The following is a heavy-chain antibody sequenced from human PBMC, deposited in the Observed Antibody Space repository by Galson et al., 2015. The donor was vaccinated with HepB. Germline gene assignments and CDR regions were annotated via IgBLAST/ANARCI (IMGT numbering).Heavy chain of an antibody. D-gene: IGHD3-10*01. J-gene: IGHJ6*02. CDR3: AKDIVGRYYGSGRGYYYGMDV. V-gene: IGHV3-43*01. CDR1: GFTFDDYT. CDR2: ISWDGGST. Sequence: SLRLSCAASGFTFDDYTMHWVRQAPGKGLEWVSLISWDGGSTYYAGSVKGRFTISRDNSKNSLYLQMNSLRTEDTALYYCAKDIVGRYYGSGRGYYYGMDVWGQGTTVTVSS.